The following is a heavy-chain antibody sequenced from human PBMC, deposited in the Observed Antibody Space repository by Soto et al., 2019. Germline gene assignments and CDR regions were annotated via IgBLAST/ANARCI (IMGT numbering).Heavy chain of an antibody. CDR3: ARAIRIMITFGGVMGDY. V-gene: IGHV3-30-3*01. CDR1: GFTFSSYA. J-gene: IGHJ4*02. CDR2: ISYDGSNK. D-gene: IGHD3-16*01. Sequence: GGSLRLSCAASGFTFSSYAMHWVRQAPGKGLEWVAVISYDGSNKYYADSVKGRFTISRDNSKNTLYLQMNSLRAEDTAVYYCARAIRIMITFGGVMGDYWGQGTLVTVSS.